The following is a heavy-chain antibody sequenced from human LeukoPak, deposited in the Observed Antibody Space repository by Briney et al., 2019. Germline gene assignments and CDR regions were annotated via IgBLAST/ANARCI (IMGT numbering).Heavy chain of an antibody. D-gene: IGHD3-10*01. V-gene: IGHV4-59*01. CDR1: GGFISNYY. Sequence: SETLSLTCTVAGGFISNYYWSWIRQHPGKALGWIGYIYYSGRTNYNPSLKSRVTISVDTSNNQFSLKRSSVPAADPAVYYGGGEDPGGGGLDYWGQGTLVTVSS. J-gene: IGHJ4*02. CDR3: GGEDPGGGGLDY. CDR2: IYYSGRT.